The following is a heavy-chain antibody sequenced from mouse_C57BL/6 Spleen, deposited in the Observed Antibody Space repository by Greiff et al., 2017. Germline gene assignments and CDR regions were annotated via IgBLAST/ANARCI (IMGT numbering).Heavy chain of an antibody. D-gene: IGHD2-4*01. V-gene: IGHV10-1*01. CDR1: GFSFNTYA. Sequence: EVKLMESGGGLVQPKGSLKLSCAASGFSFNTYAMNWVRQAPGKGLEWVARIRSKSNNYATYYADSVKDRFTISRNDSESMLYLQMNNLKTEDTAMYYCVSLYDYGAYWGQGTLVTVSA. J-gene: IGHJ3*01. CDR2: IRSKSNNYAT. CDR3: VSLYDYGAY.